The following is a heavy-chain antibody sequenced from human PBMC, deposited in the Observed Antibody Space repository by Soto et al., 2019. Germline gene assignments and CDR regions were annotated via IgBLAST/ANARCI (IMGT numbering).Heavy chain of an antibody. CDR1: GFTFSSYS. Sequence: PGGSLILSCAASGFTFSSYSMSWVRQAPGKGLEWVSAISGSGGSTYYADSVRGRFTISRDNSKNTLYLQMNSLRAEDTAVYYCAKAHGYSYGPPGYWGQGTLVTVSS. J-gene: IGHJ4*02. CDR2: ISGSGGST. CDR3: AKAHGYSYGPPGY. D-gene: IGHD5-18*01. V-gene: IGHV3-23*01.